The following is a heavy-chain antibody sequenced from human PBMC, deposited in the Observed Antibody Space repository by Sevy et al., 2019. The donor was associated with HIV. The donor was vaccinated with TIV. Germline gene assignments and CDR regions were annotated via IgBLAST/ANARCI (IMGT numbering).Heavy chain of an antibody. J-gene: IGHJ4*02. CDR2: INNGGST. CDR1: GFTFSNYA. Sequence: GPLEVSCGASGFTFSNYAMSWVRQAPGKGPEWVSGINNGGSTYYADSVKGRFTISRDNSKKMVFLQMNSLRAEDTAVYYCASGDTTMITDLDYWGQGALVTVSS. D-gene: IGHD5-18*01. CDR3: ASGDTTMITDLDY. V-gene: IGHV3-23*01.